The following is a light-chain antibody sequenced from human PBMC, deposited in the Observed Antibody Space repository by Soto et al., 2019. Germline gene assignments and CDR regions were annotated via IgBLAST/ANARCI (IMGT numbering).Light chain of an antibody. CDR1: SSDVGSYNL. V-gene: IGLV2-23*02. Sequence: QSVLTQPASVSGSPGQSITISCTGTSSDVGSYNLVSWYQQHPGKAAKLLIYEVSKRPSGVSNRFSGSKSGNTASLTISGLQAEDEADYYCFSYAGSSTFVVFGGGTKLTVL. CDR2: EVS. J-gene: IGLJ2*01. CDR3: FSYAGSSTFVV.